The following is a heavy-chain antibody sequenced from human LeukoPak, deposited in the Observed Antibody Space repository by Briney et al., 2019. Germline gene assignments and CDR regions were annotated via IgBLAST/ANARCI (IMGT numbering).Heavy chain of an antibody. CDR1: GFTFDDYA. Sequence: PGGSLRLSCAASGFTFDDYAMHWVRQASGKGLEWVSGISWNSGSIGYADSVKGRFTISRDNAKNSLYLQMNSLRAEDTALYYCAKAAIGKNYYFDYWGQGTLVTVSS. V-gene: IGHV3-9*01. J-gene: IGHJ4*02. D-gene: IGHD1-7*01. CDR3: AKAAIGKNYYFDY. CDR2: ISWNSGSI.